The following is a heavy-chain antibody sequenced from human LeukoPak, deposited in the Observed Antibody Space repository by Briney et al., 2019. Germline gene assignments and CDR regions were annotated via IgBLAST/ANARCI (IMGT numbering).Heavy chain of an antibody. CDR2: ISGGGDSI. V-gene: IGHV3-23*01. D-gene: IGHD1-26*01. Sequence: PGGSLRLSCAASGFTFSSYAMSWVRQAPGKGLEWVSTISGGGDSIYYADSVKGRSTISRDNSKNTLYLQMNSLRAEDTAVYDCVREVGHFDYWGQGTLVTVSS. CDR3: VREVGHFDY. J-gene: IGHJ4*02. CDR1: GFTFSSYA.